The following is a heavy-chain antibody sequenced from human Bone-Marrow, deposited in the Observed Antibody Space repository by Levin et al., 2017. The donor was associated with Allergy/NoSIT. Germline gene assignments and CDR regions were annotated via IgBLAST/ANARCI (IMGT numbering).Heavy chain of an antibody. V-gene: IGHV3-30-3*01. Sequence: GGSLRLSCAASGFTFSSYAMHWVRQAPGKGLEWVAVISYDGSNKYYADSVKGRFTISRDNSKNTLYLQMNSLRAEDTAVYYCASNSRIAYSSSWYGDYWGQGTLVTVSS. CDR1: GFTFSSYA. CDR3: ASNSRIAYSSSWYGDY. D-gene: IGHD6-13*01. J-gene: IGHJ4*02. CDR2: ISYDGSNK.